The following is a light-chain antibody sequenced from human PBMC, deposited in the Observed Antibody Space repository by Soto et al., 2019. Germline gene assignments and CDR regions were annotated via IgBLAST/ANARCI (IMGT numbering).Light chain of an antibody. Sequence: QSALTQPASVSGSPGQSITISCTGTSSDVGGYNYVSWYQHHPGKAPKLMIYDVSYRPSGVSNRFSGSKSGNTASLTISGLQAEDEADYYCSSYTGATTLVFGGGTKLTVL. J-gene: IGLJ3*02. V-gene: IGLV2-14*01. CDR3: SSYTGATTLV. CDR2: DVS. CDR1: SSDVGGYNY.